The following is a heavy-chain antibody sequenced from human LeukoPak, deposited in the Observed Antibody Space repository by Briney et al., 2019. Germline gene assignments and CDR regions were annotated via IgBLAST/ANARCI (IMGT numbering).Heavy chain of an antibody. CDR1: GFTFSGSA. CDR3: ARVRAGYCTSTSCYTGMDV. V-gene: IGHV3-73*01. J-gene: IGHJ6*02. CDR2: IRSKANSYAT. D-gene: IGHD2-2*01. Sequence: GGSLRLSCAASGFTFSGSAMHWVRQASGKGLEWVGRIRSKANSYATAYAASVKSRFTISRDDSKNTAYLQMNSLRAEDTAVYYCARVRAGYCTSTSCYTGMDVWGQGTTVTVSS.